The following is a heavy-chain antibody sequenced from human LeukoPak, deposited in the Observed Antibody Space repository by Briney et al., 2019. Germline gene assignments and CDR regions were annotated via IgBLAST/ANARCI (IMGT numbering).Heavy chain of an antibody. Sequence: GGSLRLSCTASGFTFSIYAMSWVRQAPGKRLEWVSAISGSDAGTYYADSVKGRFTISRDNSKNTLYLQMNSLRAEDTAVYYCARGREGYTSFYFDYWGQGTLVTVSS. CDR1: GFTFSIYA. CDR3: ARGREGYTSFYFDY. D-gene: IGHD5-24*01. J-gene: IGHJ4*02. CDR2: ISGSDAGT. V-gene: IGHV3-23*01.